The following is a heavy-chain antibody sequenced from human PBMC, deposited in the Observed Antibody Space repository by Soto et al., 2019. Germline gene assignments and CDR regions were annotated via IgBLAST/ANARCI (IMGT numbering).Heavy chain of an antibody. Sequence: EVQLLESGGVLVQPGGSLRLSCAASGFTFSTYAMTWVRQAPGKGLEWVSSISGSGGRTYYEDSVKGRFTISRDNSKNTLYLQTNCLRAEDTAGYYCAKAGDYHGSESYFPLDYWGQGTLVPVSS. D-gene: IGHD3-10*01. V-gene: IGHV3-23*01. CDR2: ISGSGGRT. CDR3: AKAGDYHGSESYFPLDY. CDR1: GFTFSTYA. J-gene: IGHJ4*02.